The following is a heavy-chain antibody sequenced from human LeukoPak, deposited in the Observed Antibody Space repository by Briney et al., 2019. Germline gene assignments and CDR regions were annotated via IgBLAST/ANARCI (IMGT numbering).Heavy chain of an antibody. Sequence: SETLSLTCAVYGGPFSGYYWSWIRQPPGKGLEWIGEINHSGSTNYNPSLKSRVTISVDTSKNQFSLKLSSVTAADTAVYYCARGPGTHRGFDPWGQGTLVTVSS. D-gene: IGHD1-1*01. V-gene: IGHV4-34*01. CDR3: ARGPGTHRGFDP. CDR2: INHSGST. CDR1: GGPFSGYY. J-gene: IGHJ5*02.